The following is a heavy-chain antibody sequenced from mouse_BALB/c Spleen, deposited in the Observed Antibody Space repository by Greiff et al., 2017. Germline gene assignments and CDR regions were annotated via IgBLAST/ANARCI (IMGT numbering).Heavy chain of an antibody. CDR1: GFTFSDYY. Sequence: EVQGVESGGGLVKPGGSLKLSCAASGFTFSDYYMYWVRQTPEKRLEWVATISDGGSYTYYPDSVKGRFTISRDNAKNNLYLQMSSLKSEDTAMYYCARGPLYGNDHHFDYWGQGTTLTVSS. CDR2: ISDGGSYT. CDR3: ARGPLYGNDHHFDY. V-gene: IGHV5-4*02. D-gene: IGHD2-2*01. J-gene: IGHJ2*01.